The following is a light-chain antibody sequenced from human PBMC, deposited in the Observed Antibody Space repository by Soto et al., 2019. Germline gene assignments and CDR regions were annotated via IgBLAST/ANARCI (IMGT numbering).Light chain of an antibody. CDR1: QSISSW. Sequence: DIQMTQSPSTLSASVGDRGTITCRASQSISSWLAWYQQKPRKAPKLLIYKASSLESGVPSRFSGSGSGTEFTLTSSSLQPDDFATYYYQQYNSYSPYTFGQGTKLEIK. CDR2: KAS. J-gene: IGKJ2*01. V-gene: IGKV1-5*03. CDR3: QQYNSYSPYT.